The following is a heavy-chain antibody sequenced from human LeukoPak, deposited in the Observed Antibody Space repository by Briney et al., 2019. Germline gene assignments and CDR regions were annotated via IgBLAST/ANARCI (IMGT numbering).Heavy chain of an antibody. CDR3: ARAGPPIYYYYGMDV. J-gene: IGHJ6*02. Sequence: GASVKVSCKASGYTFTSYGISWVRQAPGQGLEWMGWISAYNGNTNYAQKLQGRVTMTTDTSTSTAYMELRSLRSDDTAVYYCARAGPPIYYYYGMDVWGQGTTVTVSS. CDR2: ISAYNGNT. CDR1: GYTFTSYG. V-gene: IGHV1-18*01.